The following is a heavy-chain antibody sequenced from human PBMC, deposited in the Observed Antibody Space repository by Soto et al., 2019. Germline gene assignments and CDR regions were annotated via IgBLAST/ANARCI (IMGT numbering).Heavy chain of an antibody. V-gene: IGHV5-10-1*01. J-gene: IGHJ3*02. CDR1: GYSCTSDW. CDR3: ARHPDYYDSPSI. D-gene: IGHD3-22*01. Sequence: GEFLKISCKGSGYSCTSDWVSWVRQMPGKGLGWMGRIDPSDSYTNYSPSFQGHVTISADKSISTAYLQWSSLKASDTAMYYCARHPDYYDSPSIWGQGTMVTVSS. CDR2: IDPSDSYT.